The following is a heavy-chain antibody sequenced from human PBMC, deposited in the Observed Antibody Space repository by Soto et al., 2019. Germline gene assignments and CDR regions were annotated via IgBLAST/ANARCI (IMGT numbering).Heavy chain of an antibody. CDR2: ISSSSSTI. CDR1: GFTFSSYS. CDR3: ARDPLYYGSGSYLDY. D-gene: IGHD3-10*01. J-gene: IGHJ4*02. V-gene: IGHV3-48*02. Sequence: GGSLRLSCAASGFTFSSYSMNWVRQAPGKGLEWVSYISSSSSTIYYADSVKGRFTISRDNAKNSLYLQMNSLRDEDTAVYYCARDPLYYGSGSYLDYWGQGTLVTVSS.